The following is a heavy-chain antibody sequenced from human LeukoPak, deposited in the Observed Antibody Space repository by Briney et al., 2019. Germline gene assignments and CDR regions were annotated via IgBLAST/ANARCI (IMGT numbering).Heavy chain of an antibody. CDR2: IQYDGSKK. CDR3: ARDPATVTSYFDH. J-gene: IGHJ4*02. D-gene: IGHD4-17*01. V-gene: IGHV3-33*05. Sequence: GMSLRLSCAMSGFRRYGMHWVRQGPGKGLEWVAAIQYDGSKKYYADPVKGRFIIFRDDSKNTVDLQMNSLRADDTAVYYCARDPATVTSYFDHWGQGNLVTVSS. CDR1: GFRRYG.